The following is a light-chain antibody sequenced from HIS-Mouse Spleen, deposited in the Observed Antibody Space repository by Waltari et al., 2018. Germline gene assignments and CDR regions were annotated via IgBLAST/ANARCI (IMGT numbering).Light chain of an antibody. CDR1: TPNIGDGCA. CDR2: GNS. CDR3: QSYDSSLSGWV. Sequence: QSVLTQPPSVSGAPGQRVTIPCTGRTPNIGDGCASTWYQQLPGTAPKLLIYGNSNRPSGVPDRFSGSKSGTSASLAITGLQAEDEADYYCQSYDSSLSGWVFGGGTKLTVL. J-gene: IGLJ3*02. V-gene: IGLV1-40*01.